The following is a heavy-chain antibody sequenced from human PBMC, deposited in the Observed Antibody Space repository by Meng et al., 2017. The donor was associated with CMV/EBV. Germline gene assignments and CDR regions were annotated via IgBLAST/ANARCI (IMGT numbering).Heavy chain of an antibody. V-gene: IGHV3-7*01. Sequence: GGSLRLSCAASGFTFSSYAMHWVRQAPGKGLEWVANIKQDGSEKYYVDSVKGRFTISRDNAKNSLYLQMNSLRAEDTAVYYCWNNWFDPWGQGTLVTVSS. J-gene: IGHJ5*02. CDR2: IKQDGSEK. CDR1: GFTFSSYA. D-gene: IGHD1-1*01. CDR3: WNNWFDP.